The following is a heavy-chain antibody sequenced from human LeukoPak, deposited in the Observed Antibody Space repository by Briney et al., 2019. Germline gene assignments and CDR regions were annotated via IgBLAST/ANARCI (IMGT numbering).Heavy chain of an antibody. CDR1: SESFSGYF. V-gene: IGHV4-34*01. Sequence: KASETLSLTCAIYSESFSGYFWSWIRQPPWKGLEWIGEINYSGSTSYSPSLRSRVTISVDTSKNQFSLKLSSVTAADTAVYYCARETSQKGAHYMDVWGKGTTVTISS. CDR3: ARETSQKGAHYMDV. D-gene: IGHD3-16*01. J-gene: IGHJ6*03. CDR2: INYSGST.